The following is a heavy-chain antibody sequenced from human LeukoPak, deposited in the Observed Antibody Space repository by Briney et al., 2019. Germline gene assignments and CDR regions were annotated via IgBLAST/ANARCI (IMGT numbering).Heavy chain of an antibody. Sequence: NPSQTLSLTCAASGGSISSGGNSWSWIRQPPGKGLERIGYIYHSGSTYYNPSLKSRVIISVDRSKNQFSLKLSSVTAADTAVYYCARGELFDYWGQGTLVTVSS. CDR2: IYHSGST. V-gene: IGHV4-30-2*01. CDR1: GGSISSGGNS. D-gene: IGHD1-26*01. CDR3: ARGELFDY. J-gene: IGHJ4*02.